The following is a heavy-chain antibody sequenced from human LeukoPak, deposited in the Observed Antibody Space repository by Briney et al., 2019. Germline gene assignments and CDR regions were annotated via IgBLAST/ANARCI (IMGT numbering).Heavy chain of an antibody. J-gene: IGHJ4*02. Sequence: GSLRLSCAASGFIFNKHAMSWVRQAPGKGLEWVSGLSGSGSSTDYADSVKGRFTVSRDNSKNTLFLQMNSLRAEDTAIYYCAKERDYGPADYWGQGTLVTVS. CDR3: AKERDYGPADY. CDR1: GFIFNKHA. CDR2: LSGSGSST. D-gene: IGHD4/OR15-4a*01. V-gene: IGHV3-23*01.